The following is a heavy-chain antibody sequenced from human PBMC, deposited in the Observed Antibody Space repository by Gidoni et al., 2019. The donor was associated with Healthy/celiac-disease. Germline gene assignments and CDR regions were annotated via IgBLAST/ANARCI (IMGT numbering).Heavy chain of an antibody. CDR2: ISSSSSYI. CDR3: AREGHGDYGDY. J-gene: IGHJ4*02. V-gene: IGHV3-21*01. CDR1: VFTFSSYS. D-gene: IGHD4-17*01. Sequence: EVPLVESGGGLVKPGGSLRLSCASSVFTFSSYSMNWVRQAPGKGLEWVSSISSSSSYIYYADSVKGRFTISRDNAKNSLYLQMNSMRAEDTDVYYCAREGHGDYGDYWGQGTLVTVSS.